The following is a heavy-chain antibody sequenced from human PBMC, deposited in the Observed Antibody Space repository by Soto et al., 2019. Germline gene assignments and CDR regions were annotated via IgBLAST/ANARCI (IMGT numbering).Heavy chain of an antibody. D-gene: IGHD1-26*01. V-gene: IGHV3-72*01. CDR3: ARSGSYITTEY. CDR1: GFTFSDHY. Sequence: EVQLVESGGGLVQPGGSLRLSCAVSGFTFSDHYMDWVRQTPEKGLEWVGRSRNKANSYTTEYAASVKGRFTISRDDSKNSSHLQMNSLKTEDTAVYYCARSGSYITTEYWGQGTLVTVSS. J-gene: IGHJ4*02. CDR2: SRNKANSYTT.